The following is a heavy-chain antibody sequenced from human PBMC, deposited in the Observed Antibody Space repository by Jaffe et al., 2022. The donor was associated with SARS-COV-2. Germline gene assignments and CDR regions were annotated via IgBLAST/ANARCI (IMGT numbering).Heavy chain of an antibody. V-gene: IGHV3-23*01. J-gene: IGHJ6*02. CDR1: GFTFSSYA. D-gene: IGHD5-18*01. CDR3: AKDFRRIQLWLSSGMDV. Sequence: EVQLLESGGGLVQPGGSLRLSCAASGFTFSSYAMSWVRQAPGKGLEWVSAISGSGGSTYYADSVKGRFTISRDNSKNTLYLQMNSLRAEDTAVYYCAKDFRRIQLWLSSGMDVWGQGTTVTVSS. CDR2: ISGSGGST.